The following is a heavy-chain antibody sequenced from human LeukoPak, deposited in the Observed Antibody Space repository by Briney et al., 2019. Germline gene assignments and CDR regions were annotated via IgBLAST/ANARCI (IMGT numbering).Heavy chain of an antibody. CDR1: GGTFSSYA. D-gene: IGHD6-13*01. CDR2: IIPIFGTA. Sequence: SVKVSCKASGGTFSSYAISWVRLAPGQGLEWMGRIIPIFGTAKYAQKFQGRVTITTDESTSTAYMELSSLRSEDTAVYYCARDFGIAAAGIDYWGQGTLVTVSS. CDR3: ARDFGIAAAGIDY. V-gene: IGHV1-69*05. J-gene: IGHJ4*02.